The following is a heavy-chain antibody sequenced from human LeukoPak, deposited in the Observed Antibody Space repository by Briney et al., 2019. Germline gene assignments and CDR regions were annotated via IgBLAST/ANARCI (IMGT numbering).Heavy chain of an antibody. Sequence: PGRSLRLSCAASGFTFSSYGMHWVRQAPGKGLEWVAVIWYDGSNKYYADSVKGRFTISRDNCKNTLYLQMNSLRAEDTAVYYCARPYDSSGYYYFDYWGQGTLVTVSS. CDR2: IWYDGSNK. CDR1: GFTFSSYG. D-gene: IGHD3-22*01. V-gene: IGHV3-33*01. CDR3: ARPYDSSGYYYFDY. J-gene: IGHJ4*02.